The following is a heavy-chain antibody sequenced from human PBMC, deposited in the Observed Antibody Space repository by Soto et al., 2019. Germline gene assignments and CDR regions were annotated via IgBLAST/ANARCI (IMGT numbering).Heavy chain of an antibody. CDR2: ISGTGDTT. CDR3: GSGGGQRYYAGMDV. D-gene: IGHD3-10*01. CDR1: GFFFSDYY. Sequence: GGSLRLSCEASGFFFSDYYMSWIRQAPGKGLETLCYISGTGDTTSYADSVKGRFTISRDNAKNSLFLQLNSLSADDTAVYYGGSGGGQRYYAGMDVWGQGTTVTVSS. V-gene: IGHV3-11*01. J-gene: IGHJ6*02.